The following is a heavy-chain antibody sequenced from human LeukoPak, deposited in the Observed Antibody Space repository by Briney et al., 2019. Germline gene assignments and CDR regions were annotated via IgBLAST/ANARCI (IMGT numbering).Heavy chain of an antibody. J-gene: IGHJ4*02. Sequence: KPSETLSLTCSVSGGSSSSSTYYWGWIRQPPGKGLEWIGTVYYSGSTYYNPSLKGRVTISVDTSTNQFSVRLSSVTAADTAVYYCARQLWFHLFDYWGQGTLVTFSS. D-gene: IGHD3-10*01. CDR1: GGSSSSSTYY. CDR2: VYYSGST. CDR3: ARQLWFHLFDY. V-gene: IGHV4-39*01.